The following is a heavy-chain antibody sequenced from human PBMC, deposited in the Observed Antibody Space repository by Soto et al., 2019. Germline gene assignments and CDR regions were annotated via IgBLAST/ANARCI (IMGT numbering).Heavy chain of an antibody. CDR3: ASGSGGCSGGSCYSGWFDP. V-gene: IGHV1-46*01. J-gene: IGHJ5*02. D-gene: IGHD2-15*01. CDR2: INPSGGST. CDR1: GYTFTSYY. Sequence: ASVKVSCKASGYTFTSYYMHWVRQAPGQGLEWMGIINPSGGSTSYAQKFQGRVTMTRDTSTSTVYMELSSLRSEDTAVYYCASGSGGCSGGSCYSGWFDPWGQGTRVTVSS.